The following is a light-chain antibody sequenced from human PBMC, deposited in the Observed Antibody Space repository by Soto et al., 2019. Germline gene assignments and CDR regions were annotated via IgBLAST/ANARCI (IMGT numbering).Light chain of an antibody. Sequence: EIVLTKSQGTLSVSPGERATLSCRASQSVSRNYLAWYQHKPGQAPTLLIYGASRRTPGIPDRFSGRGSGTDFTLTISGLEPEDFAVYYCQQYGDSPRTFGQGTKV. CDR3: QQYGDSPRT. CDR1: QSVSRNY. CDR2: GAS. V-gene: IGKV3-20*01. J-gene: IGKJ1*01.